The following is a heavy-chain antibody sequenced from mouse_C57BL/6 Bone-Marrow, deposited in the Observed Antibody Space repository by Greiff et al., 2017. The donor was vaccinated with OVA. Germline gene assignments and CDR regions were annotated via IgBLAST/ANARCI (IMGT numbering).Heavy chain of an antibody. D-gene: IGHD1-1*01. Sequence: QVQLKQPGAELVKPGASVKLSCKASGYTFTSYWMHWVKQRPGQGLEWIGMIHPNSGSTNYNEKFKSKATLTVDKSSSTAYMQLSSLTSEDSAVYYCARGPGTVVAYYFDYWGQGTTLTVSS. V-gene: IGHV1-64*01. CDR3: ARGPGTVVAYYFDY. CDR2: IHPNSGST. CDR1: GYTFTSYW. J-gene: IGHJ2*01.